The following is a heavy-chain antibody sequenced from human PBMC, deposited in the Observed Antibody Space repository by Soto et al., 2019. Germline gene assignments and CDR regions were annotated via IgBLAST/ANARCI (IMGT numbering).Heavy chain of an antibody. CDR2: INHSGST. Sequence: SETLSLTCAVYGGSFSGYYWSWIRQPPGKGLEWIGEINHSGSTNYNPSLKSRVTISVDTSKNQFSLKLSSVTAADTAVYYCARKWMGISNWFDPWGQGTLVTVSS. CDR1: GGSFSGYY. CDR3: ARKWMGISNWFDP. V-gene: IGHV4-34*01. D-gene: IGHD6-19*01. J-gene: IGHJ5*02.